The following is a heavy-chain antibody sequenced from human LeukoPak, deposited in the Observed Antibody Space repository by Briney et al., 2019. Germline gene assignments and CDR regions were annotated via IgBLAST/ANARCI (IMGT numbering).Heavy chain of an antibody. V-gene: IGHV3-53*05. J-gene: IGHJ6*02. D-gene: IGHD1-26*01. CDR1: GFTVSSNY. CDR3: AKDITPIAGSGEAPPLYYYYGMDV. Sequence: GGSLRLSCAASGFTVSSNYMSWVRQAPGKGLEWVSVIYSGGSTYYADSVKGRFTISRDNAKSSLYLQMNSLRAEDTALYYCAKDITPIAGSGEAPPLYYYYGMDVWGQGTTVTVPS. CDR2: IYSGGST.